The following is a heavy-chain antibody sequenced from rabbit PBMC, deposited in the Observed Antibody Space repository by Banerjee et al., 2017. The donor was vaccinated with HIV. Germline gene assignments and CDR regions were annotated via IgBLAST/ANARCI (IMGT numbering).Heavy chain of an antibody. Sequence: QLLGESGGDLVKPGASLTLTCTASGFSFSSDYYMCWVRQAPGKGLEWIACIYAGSRDNAYYASWAKGRFTISKTSSTTVTLQMTSLTAADTATYFCARDRRPAYASSSGYSYGMDLWGPGTLVTVS. J-gene: IGHJ6*01. CDR3: ARDRRPAYASSSGYSYGMDL. D-gene: IGHD1-1*01. CDR1: GFSFSSDYY. CDR2: IYAGSRDNA. V-gene: IGHV1S40*01.